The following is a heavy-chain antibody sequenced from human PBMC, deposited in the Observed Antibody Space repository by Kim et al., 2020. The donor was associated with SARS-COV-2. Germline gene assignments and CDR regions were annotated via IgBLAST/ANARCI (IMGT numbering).Heavy chain of an antibody. D-gene: IGHD2-8*02. Sequence: SETLSLTCAVYGGSFNGYHWSWIRQPPGKGLEWIGDVNHSGTVNHNPSLKSLVTISIDTSKNQFSLKLPSVTAADTGFYYCARGRPGFVPAPVLGLGPYYEYFFMDVWGHGITVPVSS. CDR3: ARGRPGFVPAPVLGLGPYYEYFFMDV. V-gene: IGHV4-34*01. CDR2: VNHSGTV. J-gene: IGHJ6*01. CDR1: GGSFNGYH.